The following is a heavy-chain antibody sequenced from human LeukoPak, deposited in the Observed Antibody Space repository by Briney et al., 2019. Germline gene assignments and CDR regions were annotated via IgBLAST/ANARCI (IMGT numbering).Heavy chain of an antibody. D-gene: IGHD4-17*01. CDR3: ATLKDAVTTFDN. J-gene: IGHJ4*02. V-gene: IGHV3-7*01. CDR1: GFTFRTYW. CDR2: INQGGNDK. Sequence: GGSLRLSCAASGFTFRTYWMSWVRQAPGKGLEWVASINQGGNDKRHADSVKGRFTISRDNAKNSLSLQLNSPTAEDTAMYYCATLKDAVTTFDNWGQGTLVTVSS.